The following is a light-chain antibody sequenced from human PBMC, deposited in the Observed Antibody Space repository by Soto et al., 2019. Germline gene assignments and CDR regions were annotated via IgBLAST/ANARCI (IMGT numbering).Light chain of an antibody. CDR1: NSNIGAAFG. J-gene: IGLJ2*01. V-gene: IGLV1-40*01. CDR3: QSYDSSLKVVV. Sequence: QSVLTQPPSVSGAPGQRVTISCTGSNSNIGAAFGVHWYQQLPGTAPKLLIYGNSNRPSGVPDRFSASKSGTSASLAITGLQAEDEADYYCQSYDSSLKVVVFGGGTKLTVL. CDR2: GNS.